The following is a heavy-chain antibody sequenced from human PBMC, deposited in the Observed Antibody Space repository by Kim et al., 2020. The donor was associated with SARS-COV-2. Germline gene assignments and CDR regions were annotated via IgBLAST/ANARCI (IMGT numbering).Heavy chain of an antibody. J-gene: IGHJ4*02. CDR3: ARDLGRFGESPTFDY. V-gene: IGHV3-21*01. Sequence: DSVKGRFTISRDNAKNSLYLQMNSLRAEDTAVYYCARDLGRFGESPTFDYWGQGTLVTVSS. D-gene: IGHD3-10*01.